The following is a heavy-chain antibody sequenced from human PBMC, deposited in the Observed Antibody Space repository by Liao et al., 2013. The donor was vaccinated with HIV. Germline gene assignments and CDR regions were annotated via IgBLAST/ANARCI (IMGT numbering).Heavy chain of an antibody. CDR2: FSTTST. D-gene: IGHD6-6*01. J-gene: IGHJ4*01. V-gene: IGHV4-4*07. Sequence: QVQLQESGPGLVKPSETLSLTCTVSDDSIVSYYWSWIRQPAGKGLEWIGRFSTTSTNYNPSLKSRVTISVDTSQNQFSLKLSSVTAADTAVYYCARVRSSSSIYYFVLLGPRETLVTVSS. CDR3: ARVRSSSSIYYFVL. CDR1: DDSIVSYY.